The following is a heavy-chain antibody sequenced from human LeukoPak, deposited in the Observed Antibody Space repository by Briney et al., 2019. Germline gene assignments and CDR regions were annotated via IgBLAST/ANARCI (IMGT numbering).Heavy chain of an antibody. D-gene: IGHD5-24*01. CDR3: ARLTVEMAIIGYYYYGMDV. Sequence: SETLSLTCTVSGGSISSYYWSWIRQPPGKGLEWIGYIYYSGSTNYNPSLKSRVTISVDTSKNQFSLKLSSVTAADTAVYYCARLTVEMAIIGYYYYGMDVWGKGTTVTVSS. CDR2: IYYSGST. J-gene: IGHJ6*04. CDR1: GGSISSYY. V-gene: IGHV4-59*08.